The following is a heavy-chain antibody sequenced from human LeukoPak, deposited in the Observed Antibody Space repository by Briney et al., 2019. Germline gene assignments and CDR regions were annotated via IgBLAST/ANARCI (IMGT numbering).Heavy chain of an antibody. J-gene: IGHJ5*02. CDR1: GGSISSYY. Sequence: SETLSLTCTVSGGSISSYYWSWIRQPPGKGLEWIGYIYYSGSTNYNPSLKSRVTISVDTSKNQFSLQLNSVTPEDTAVYYCARESARNYLNSSHRRGKFDPWGPGTLVTVSS. V-gene: IGHV4-59*12. CDR3: ARESARNYLNSSHRRGKFDP. D-gene: IGHD6-13*01. CDR2: IYYSGST.